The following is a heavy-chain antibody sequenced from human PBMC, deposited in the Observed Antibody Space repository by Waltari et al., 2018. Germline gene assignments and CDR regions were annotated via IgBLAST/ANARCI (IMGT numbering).Heavy chain of an antibody. CDR2: IIPIFGTA. Sequence: QVQLVQSGAEEKKPGSSVNVSCKASAGTFSSYAISWVRQAPGQGLEWMGGIIPIFGTANYAQKFQGRVTITADESTSTAYMELSSLRSEDTAVYYCARHPYYSNHFSDWGQGTLVTVSS. CDR3: ARHPYYSNHFSD. D-gene: IGHD4-4*01. V-gene: IGHV1-69*01. CDR1: AGTFSSYA. J-gene: IGHJ4*02.